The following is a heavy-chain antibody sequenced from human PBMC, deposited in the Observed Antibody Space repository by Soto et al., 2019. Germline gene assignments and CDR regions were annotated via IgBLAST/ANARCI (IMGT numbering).Heavy chain of an antibody. D-gene: IGHD5-18*01. J-gene: IGHJ4*02. CDR1: GFTFSSYG. Sequence: QVQLVESGGGVVQPGRSLRLSCAASGFTFSSYGMHWVRQAPGKGLEWVAVISYDGSNKYYADSVKGRFTISRDNSKNTLYLQMNSLRAEDTAVYYCAGNVLSEYSYDYWGQGTLVTVPS. V-gene: IGHV3-30*03. CDR3: AGNVLSEYSYDY. CDR2: ISYDGSNK.